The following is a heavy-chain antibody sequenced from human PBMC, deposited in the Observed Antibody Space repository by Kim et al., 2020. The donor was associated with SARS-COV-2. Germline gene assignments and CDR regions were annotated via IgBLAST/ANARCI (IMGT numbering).Heavy chain of an antibody. CDR3: VALAMSPPQDDY. V-gene: IGHV3-74*01. J-gene: IGHJ4*02. CDR2: INNDGVST. Sequence: GGSLRLSCAASGFTFSKYWMHWVRQAPGKGLVWVSHINNDGVSTTYADSVKGRFTISRDNAKNTLSLQMNRLRVDDTAVYYCVALAMSPPQDDYCGQGTLVTASS. CDR1: GFTFSKYW. D-gene: IGHD3-3*02.